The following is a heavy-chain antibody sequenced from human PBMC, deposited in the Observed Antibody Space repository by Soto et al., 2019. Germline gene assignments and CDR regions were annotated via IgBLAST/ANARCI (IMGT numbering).Heavy chain of an antibody. Sequence: EVQLVESGGGLVKPGGSLRLSCAASGFAFSSYSMNWVRQAPGKGMEWVAFITIRSSYIYYADSVRGRFTISRDNAKNSLYLQRDGLRAEDTAVYYCARDDGWLVLDYWGQGTLVTVPS. CDR3: ARDDGWLVLDY. J-gene: IGHJ4*02. V-gene: IGHV3-21*06. CDR2: ITIRSSYI. CDR1: GFAFSSYS. D-gene: IGHD6-19*01.